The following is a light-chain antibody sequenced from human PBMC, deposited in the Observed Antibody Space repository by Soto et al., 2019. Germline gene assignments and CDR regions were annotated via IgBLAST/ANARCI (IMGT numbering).Light chain of an antibody. Sequence: QSVLTQPPSVSGAPGQRVTIFCTGSSSNIGAGYDVHWYQQLPGTAPKVLIFGNNNRPSGVPDRFSGSRSGASASLAITGLQTDDEADYYCQSYDDSLGGVVFGGGTKLTVL. CDR1: SSNIGAGYD. CDR2: GNN. V-gene: IGLV1-40*01. J-gene: IGLJ3*02. CDR3: QSYDDSLGGVV.